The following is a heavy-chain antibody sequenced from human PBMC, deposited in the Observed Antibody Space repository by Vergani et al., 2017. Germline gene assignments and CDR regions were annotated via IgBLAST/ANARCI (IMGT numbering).Heavy chain of an antibody. Sequence: QLLESGGGLIQPGGSLRLSCAASGFTFNSYAMTWVRQAPGKGLEWVSGINNNGGSTYYADSVKGRFTISRDNSKNTLYLQMTDLRAEDTATYYCAKVCGSNSCPYGGGAFDAWGHGTMVTVSS. CDR1: GFTFNSYA. CDR3: AKVCGSNSCPYGGGAFDA. J-gene: IGHJ3*01. V-gene: IGHV3-23*01. CDR2: INNNGGST. D-gene: IGHD2-2*01.